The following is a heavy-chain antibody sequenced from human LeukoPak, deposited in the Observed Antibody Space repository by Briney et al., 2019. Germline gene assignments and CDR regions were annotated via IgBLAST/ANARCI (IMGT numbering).Heavy chain of an antibody. D-gene: IGHD4-17*01. J-gene: IGHJ5*02. CDR1: GGSISSYY. CDR2: IYTSGST. Sequence: SETLSLTCTVSGGSISSYYWSWIRQPAGKGLEWIGRIYTSGSTNYNPSLKSRVTMSVDTSKNQFSLKLSSVTAADTAVYYCAREGGSTVTTFLTHFDPWGQGTLVTVSS. V-gene: IGHV4-4*07. CDR3: AREGGSTVTTFLTHFDP.